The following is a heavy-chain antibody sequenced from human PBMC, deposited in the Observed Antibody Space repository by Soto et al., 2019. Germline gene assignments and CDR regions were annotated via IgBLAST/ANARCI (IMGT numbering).Heavy chain of an antibody. CDR2: INHSGTT. CDR1: GGSFSGYY. CDR3: ARQGFGQLHGLVDV. J-gene: IGHJ6*02. Sequence: SETLSLTCAVYGGSFSGYYWRWIRQPPGKGLEWIGEINHSGTTSYNPSLKSRVTMSVDTSKNQFSLKVSSVTAADTALYYCARQGFGQLHGLVDVWGPGTTVTVSS. D-gene: IGHD3-10*01. V-gene: IGHV4-34*01.